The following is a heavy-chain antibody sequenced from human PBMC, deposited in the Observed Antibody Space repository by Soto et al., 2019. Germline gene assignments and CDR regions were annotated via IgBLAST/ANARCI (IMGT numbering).Heavy chain of an antibody. CDR1: GYTFSSYY. CDR3: AREVGYCISTSCRESGLDV. V-gene: IGHV1-46*01. CDR2: INPSGGYT. J-gene: IGHJ6*02. Sequence: ASVKVSCKASGYTFSSYYMNWVRQAPGQGLEWLGIINPSGGYTTYAQRFLGRVTMTSDTSTSTAYMELGSLRSEDTAVYYCAREVGYCISTSCRESGLDVWGQGTTVTVSS. D-gene: IGHD2-2*01.